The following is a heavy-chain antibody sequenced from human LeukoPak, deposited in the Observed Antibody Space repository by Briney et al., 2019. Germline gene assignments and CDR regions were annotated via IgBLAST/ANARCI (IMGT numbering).Heavy chain of an antibody. J-gene: IGHJ3*01. CDR3: AKGKVNHDGAFDV. CDR1: GFSFSSYA. Sequence: PGESLRLSCAASGFSFSSYATSWVRQAPGKGLDWVSLITADAGRTYYADSVKGRFTISRDNSKNTLYLQMSSLRVEDTAFYYCAKGKVNHDGAFDVWGQGTMVTVSS. D-gene: IGHD1-14*01. V-gene: IGHV3-23*01. CDR2: ITADAGRT.